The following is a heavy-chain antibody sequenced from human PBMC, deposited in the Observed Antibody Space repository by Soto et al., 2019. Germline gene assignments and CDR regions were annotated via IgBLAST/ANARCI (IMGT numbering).Heavy chain of an antibody. CDR2: LIITGGTT. Sequence: EVQLLESGGSLVQPGGSLRLSCAASGFTFSNYAMIWVRQAPGKGLEWVSGLIITGGTTYYADSVRGRFTVSRDNSKNTLYLQMNSLRAEDTAVYYCAKGNTMIRGESFWLYGMDVWGQGTTVTVSS. D-gene: IGHD3-10*01. J-gene: IGHJ6*02. CDR1: GFTFSNYA. V-gene: IGHV3-23*01. CDR3: AKGNTMIRGESFWLYGMDV.